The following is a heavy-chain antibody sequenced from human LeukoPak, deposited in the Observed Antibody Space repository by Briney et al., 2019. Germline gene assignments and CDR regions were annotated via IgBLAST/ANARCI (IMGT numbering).Heavy chain of an antibody. J-gene: IGHJ5*02. CDR2: IYRGDSHN. Sequence: EALKTSCRGPGYPFTKYWNAWGRQIPGKGLGWMGIIYRGDSHNRYNPSFQRHVTISADRSVTTACLQWSSLRGSDTAIAYWSRLYTRLTRSIWGRFDPWGQGTLVTVSS. CDR3: SRLYTRLTRSIWGRFDP. D-gene: IGHD3-16*01. V-gene: IGHV5-51*01. CDR1: GYPFTKYW.